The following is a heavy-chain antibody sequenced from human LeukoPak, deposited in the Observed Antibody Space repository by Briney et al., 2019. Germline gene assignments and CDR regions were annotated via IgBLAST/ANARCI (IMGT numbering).Heavy chain of an antibody. D-gene: IGHD3-22*01. Sequence: GGSLRLSCAASGFIFSNYAMSWVRQAPGKGLEWVSGVNSSGGSTYYADSVKGRFTVSRDNSKNTLYLQMNSLRAEDTAVYYCARGRPYYYDSSGYYYDYWGQGTLVTVSS. V-gene: IGHV3-23*01. CDR3: ARGRPYYYDSSGYYYDY. CDR2: VNSSGGST. J-gene: IGHJ4*02. CDR1: GFIFSNYA.